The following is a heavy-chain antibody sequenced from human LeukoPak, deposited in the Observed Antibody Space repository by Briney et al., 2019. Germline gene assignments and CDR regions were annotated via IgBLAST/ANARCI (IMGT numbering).Heavy chain of an antibody. D-gene: IGHD6-13*01. Sequence: PGGSLRLSCAASXFTFSSYGMSWVRQAPGRGLEWVSAISGSGGSTYYADSVKGRFTISRDNSKNTLYLQMNSLRDDDTAVYYCARDYNSSPDYWGQGTLVTVSS. CDR1: XFTFSSYG. J-gene: IGHJ4*02. CDR2: ISGSGGST. V-gene: IGHV3-23*01. CDR3: ARDYNSSPDY.